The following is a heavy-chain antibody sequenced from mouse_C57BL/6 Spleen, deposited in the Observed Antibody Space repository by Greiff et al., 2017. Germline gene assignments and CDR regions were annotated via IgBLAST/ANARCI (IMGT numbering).Heavy chain of an antibody. V-gene: IGHV1-26*01. CDR2: INPNNGGT. D-gene: IGHD3-3*01. CDR1: GYTFTDYY. J-gene: IGHJ4*01. CDR3: ARRQLRYAMDY. Sequence: VQLQQSGPELVKPGASVKISCKASGYTFTDYYMNWVKQSHGKSLEWIGDINPNNGGTSYNQKFKGKATLTVDKSSSTAYMERRSLTSEDSAVYYCARRQLRYAMDYWGQGTSVTVSS.